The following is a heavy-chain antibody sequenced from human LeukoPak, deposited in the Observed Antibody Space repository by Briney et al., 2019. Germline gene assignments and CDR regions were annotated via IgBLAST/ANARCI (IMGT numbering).Heavy chain of an antibody. CDR2: IYYSGST. J-gene: IGHJ6*02. Sequence: SETLSLTCTVSGGSISSYYWRWIRQPPGKGLERIGYIYYSGSTNYNPSLKSRVTISVGTSKNQFSLKLSSVTAADTAVYYCARGRDGYNYDDYYYGMDVWGQGSTVTVSS. V-gene: IGHV4-59*01. CDR1: GGSISSYY. D-gene: IGHD5-24*01. CDR3: ARGRDGYNYDDYYYGMDV.